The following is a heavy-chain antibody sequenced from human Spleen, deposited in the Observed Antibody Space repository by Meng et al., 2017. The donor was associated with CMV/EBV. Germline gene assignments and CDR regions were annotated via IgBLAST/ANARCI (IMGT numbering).Heavy chain of an antibody. V-gene: IGHV4-34*01. J-gene: IGHJ5*02. CDR1: GGSFSGDY. Sequence: SETLSLTCAVYGGSFSGDYWSWIRQPPGKGLEWIGEISNSGSTNYNPSLKSRLTASIDTSKNQFSLKLSSVTAADTAVYDCARRKTSRTVIAARPPLGNWFGPWGQGTLVTVSS. D-gene: IGHD6-6*01. CDR3: ARRKTSRTVIAARPPLGNWFGP. CDR2: ISNSGST.